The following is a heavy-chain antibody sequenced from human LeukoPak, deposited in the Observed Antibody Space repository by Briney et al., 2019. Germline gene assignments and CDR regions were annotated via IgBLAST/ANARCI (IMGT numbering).Heavy chain of an antibody. J-gene: IGHJ4*02. Sequence: ASVKVSCKASGYTFTSYYMHWVRQAPGQGLEWMGIINPSGGSTSYAQKFQGRVTMTEDTSTDTAYMELSSLRSEDTAVYYCATPELSTGYYWGQGTLVTVSS. CDR2: INPSGGST. CDR3: ATPELSTGYY. D-gene: IGHD3-9*01. V-gene: IGHV1-46*01. CDR1: GYTFTSYY.